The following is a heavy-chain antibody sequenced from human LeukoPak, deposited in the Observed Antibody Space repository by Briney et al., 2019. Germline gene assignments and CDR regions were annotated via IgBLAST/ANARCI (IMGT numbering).Heavy chain of an antibody. J-gene: IGHJ4*02. D-gene: IGHD6-19*01. CDR2: INHSGST. CDR3: ARWSSGWSLDY. CDR1: GGSFGGYY. V-gene: IGHV4-34*01. Sequence: SETLSLTCAVYGGSFGGYYWSWIRQPPGKGLEWIGEINHSGSTNYNPSLKGRVTISVDTSKNQFSLKLSSVTAADTAVYYCARWSSGWSLDYWGQGTLVTVSS.